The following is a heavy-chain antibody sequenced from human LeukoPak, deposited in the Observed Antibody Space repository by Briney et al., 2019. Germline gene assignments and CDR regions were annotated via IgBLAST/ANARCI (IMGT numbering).Heavy chain of an antibody. CDR3: VSGEVFDY. V-gene: IGHV3-30*01. CDR2: ISYDGSNK. CDR1: GFTFSSYA. J-gene: IGHJ4*02. Sequence: GRSLRLSCAASGFTFSSYAMHWVRQAPGKGLEWVAVISYDGSNKYYADSVKGRFTISRDNSKNTLYLQMNSLRAEDTVVYYCVSGEVFDYWGQGTLVTVSS. D-gene: IGHD4-17*01.